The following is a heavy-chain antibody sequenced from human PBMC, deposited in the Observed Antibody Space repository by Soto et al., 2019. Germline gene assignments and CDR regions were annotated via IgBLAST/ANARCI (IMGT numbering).Heavy chain of an antibody. CDR2: IWYDGSNK. V-gene: IGHV3-33*01. Sequence: PGGSLRLSCAASGFTFSSYGMHWVRQAPGKGLEWVAVIWYDGSNKYYADSVKGRFTISRDNSKNTLYLQMNSLRAEDTAVYYCARSSSWSPPLFPYYGMDVWGQGTTVTV. CDR3: ARSSSWSPPLFPYYGMDV. CDR1: GFTFSSYG. J-gene: IGHJ6*02. D-gene: IGHD6-13*01.